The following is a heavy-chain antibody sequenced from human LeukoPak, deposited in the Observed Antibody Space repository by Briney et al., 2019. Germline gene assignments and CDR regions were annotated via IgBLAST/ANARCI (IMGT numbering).Heavy chain of an antibody. CDR1: GGSFSGDF. Sequence: KTSETLSLTCAVYGGSFSGDFWSWIRQSPGKGLEWIGEINHGGSTTYNPSLQSRVTMSVDTSTNQISLKMTSVTAADTAIYYCASRKLGNDYWGQGTLVTVSS. V-gene: IGHV4-34*01. CDR3: ASRKLGNDY. CDR2: INHGGST. D-gene: IGHD7-27*01. J-gene: IGHJ4*02.